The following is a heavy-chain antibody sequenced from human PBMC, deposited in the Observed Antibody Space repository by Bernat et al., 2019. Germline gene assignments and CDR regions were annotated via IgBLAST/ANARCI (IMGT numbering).Heavy chain of an antibody. CDR3: AKGVSGGATVTTTHLDY. CDR1: GSTFTSYA. CDR2: ISGSGGST. D-gene: IGHD4-17*01. J-gene: IGHJ4*02. Sequence: EVQLLESGGGLVQPGGSLRLPCAAPGSTFTSYAMSWVRQAPGKGLEWVSAISGSGGSTYYADPVKGRFTISRDNSKNTLYLQMNSLRAEDTAVYYCAKGVSGGATVTTTHLDYWGQGTLVTVSS. V-gene: IGHV3-23*01.